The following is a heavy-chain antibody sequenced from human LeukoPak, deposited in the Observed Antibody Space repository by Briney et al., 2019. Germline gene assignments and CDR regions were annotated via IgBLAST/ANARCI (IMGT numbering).Heavy chain of an antibody. Sequence: GGSLRLSCAASGFTFSSYAMSWVRQAPGKGLEWVSGISEEGSSTYYIDSVKGRFTISRDNSQNTLCLQMNSLRAEDTAIYYCAKSLRYTASGYDDWGQGTLVTVSS. CDR3: AKSLRYTASGYDD. V-gene: IGHV3-23*01. CDR1: GFTFSSYA. D-gene: IGHD5-12*01. CDR2: ISEEGSST. J-gene: IGHJ4*02.